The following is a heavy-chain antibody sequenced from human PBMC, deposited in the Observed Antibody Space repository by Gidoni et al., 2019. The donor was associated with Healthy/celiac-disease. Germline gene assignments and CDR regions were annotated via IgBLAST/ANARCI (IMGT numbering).Heavy chain of an antibody. D-gene: IGHD3-3*01. J-gene: IGHJ4*02. CDR2: ISGSGGST. Sequence: EVQLLESGGGLVQPGGSLRLSCAASGFTFRSDAMSWVRQAPGKGLEWVSAISGSGGSTYYADSVKGRFTITRNNSKNTLYLQMNSLRAEDTAVYYCAKNDFCDYWGQGTLVTVSS. CDR1: GFTFRSDA. CDR3: AKNDFCDY. V-gene: IGHV3-23*01.